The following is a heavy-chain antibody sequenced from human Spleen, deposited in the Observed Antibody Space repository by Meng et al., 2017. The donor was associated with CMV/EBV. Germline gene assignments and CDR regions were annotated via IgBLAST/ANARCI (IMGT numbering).Heavy chain of an antibody. CDR2: INHSGST. J-gene: IGHJ4*02. D-gene: IGHD6-19*01. CDR1: GGSFSGYY. CDR3: ARVPRSSGWYVSLDY. Sequence: QVQLQQLGAGLLKPSEXLSLTCAVYGGSFSGYYWSWIRQPPGKGLEWIGEINHSGSTNYNPSLKSRVTISVDTSKNQFSLKLSSVTAADTAVYYCARVPRSSGWYVSLDYWGQGTLVTVSS. V-gene: IGHV4-34*01.